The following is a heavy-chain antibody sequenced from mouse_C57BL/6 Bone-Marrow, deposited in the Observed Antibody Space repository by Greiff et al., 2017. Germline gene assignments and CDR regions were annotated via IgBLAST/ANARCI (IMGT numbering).Heavy chain of an antibody. V-gene: IGHV7-3*01. Sequence: DVMLVESGGGLVQPGGSLSLSCAASGFTFTDYYMSWVRQPPGKALEWLGFIRNKANGYTTEYSASVKGRFTISRDNSQSILYLQMNALRAEDSATYYCARSLTVFDYWGQGTTLTVSS. J-gene: IGHJ2*01. CDR1: GFTFTDYY. CDR3: ARSLTVFDY. D-gene: IGHD4-1*01. CDR2: IRNKANGYTT.